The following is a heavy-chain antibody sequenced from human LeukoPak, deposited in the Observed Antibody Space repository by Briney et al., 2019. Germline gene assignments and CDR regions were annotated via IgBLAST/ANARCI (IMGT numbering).Heavy chain of an antibody. J-gene: IGHJ2*01. V-gene: IGHV3-30*18. CDR1: GFTFSSYG. Sequence: GGSLRLSCAASGFTFSSYGMHWVRQAPGKGLEWVAVISYDGSNKYYADSVKGRFTISRDNSKNTLYLQMNSLRAEDTAVYYCAKPYDILTGYYNWYFDLWGRGTLVTVSS. CDR2: ISYDGSNK. D-gene: IGHD3-9*01. CDR3: AKPYDILTGYYNWYFDL.